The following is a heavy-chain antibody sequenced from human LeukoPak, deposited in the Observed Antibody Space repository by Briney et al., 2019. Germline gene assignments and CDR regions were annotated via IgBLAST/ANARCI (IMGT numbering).Heavy chain of an antibody. CDR3: LGYCSGGRCYSGGH. V-gene: IGHV3-23*01. CDR2: VSTSGGST. D-gene: IGHD2-15*01. J-gene: IGHJ4*02. Sequence: GGSLRLSCAASGFTFSTYAMSWVRQAPGKGLEWVSTVSTSGGSTYYADSVKGRFTISRDNSKNTQYLQMSSLRAEDTAIYYCLGYCSGGRCYSGGHWGQGTLVTVSS. CDR1: GFTFSTYA.